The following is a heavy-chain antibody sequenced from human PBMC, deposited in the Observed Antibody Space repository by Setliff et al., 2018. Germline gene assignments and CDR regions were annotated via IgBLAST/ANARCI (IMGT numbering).Heavy chain of an antibody. Sequence: PSETLSLTCTVSGGSISSHYWNWIRQPPGKGLEWIGYIFYSGSTNYNPSLKSRVTISVDTSKNQFSLKLSSVTAADTAVYYCARAAGYSSSWYHYYYGMDVWGQGTTVTVSS. D-gene: IGHD6-13*01. CDR2: IFYSGST. CDR1: GGSISSHY. CDR3: ARAAGYSSSWYHYYYGMDV. J-gene: IGHJ6*02. V-gene: IGHV4-59*11.